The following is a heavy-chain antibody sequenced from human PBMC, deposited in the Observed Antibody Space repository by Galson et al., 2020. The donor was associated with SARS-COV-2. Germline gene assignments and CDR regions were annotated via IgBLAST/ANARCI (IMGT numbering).Heavy chain of an antibody. CDR2: INPSGGGT. J-gene: IGHJ4*02. V-gene: IGHV1-46*01. CDR3: ARDSQGGNDYNYLLF. CDR1: GYTFTSYY. D-gene: IGHD4-4*01. Sequence: ASVKVSCKASGYTFTSYYIHWVRQAPGQGLEWMGIINPSGGGTTYAQKFQGRVTMTRGTSTSTVYMELSSLRSEDTAVYYYARDSQGGNDYNYLLFWGQGTLVTVSS.